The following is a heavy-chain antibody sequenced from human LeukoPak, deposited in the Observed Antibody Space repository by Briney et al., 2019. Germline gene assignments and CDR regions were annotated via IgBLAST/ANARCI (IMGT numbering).Heavy chain of an antibody. J-gene: IGHJ4*02. D-gene: IGHD3-3*01. CDR1: GFAFSRYA. CDR3: TKESDYSNAAPEWGFDS. Sequence: GGSLKLSCVASGFAFSRYAMSWVRQAPGKGLEWVSGVSGSSSHTADADSVEGRFTISRDNSRNTLYLQMHSLRADDTAVYYCTKESDYSNAAPEWGFDSWGQGTLVTVSS. V-gene: IGHV3-23*01. CDR2: VSGSSSHT.